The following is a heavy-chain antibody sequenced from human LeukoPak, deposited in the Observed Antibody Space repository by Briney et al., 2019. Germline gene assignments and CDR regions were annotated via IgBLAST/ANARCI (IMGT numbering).Heavy chain of an antibody. CDR2: IYYSGST. J-gene: IGHJ6*03. CDR3: ARVVAVAASWRLVNYYYYMDV. D-gene: IGHD6-19*01. Sequence: SETLSLTCTVSGGSISSYYWSWIRQPPGKGLEWIGYIYYSGSTNYNPSLKSRVTISVDTSKNQFSLKLSSVTAADTAVYYCARVVAVAASWRLVNYYYYMDVWGKGTTVTISS. CDR1: GGSISSYY. V-gene: IGHV4-59*01.